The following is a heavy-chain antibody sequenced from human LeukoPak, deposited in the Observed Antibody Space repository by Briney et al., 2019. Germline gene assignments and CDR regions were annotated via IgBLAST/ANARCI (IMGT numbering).Heavy chain of an antibody. CDR2: IFDSGST. Sequence: SETLSLTCTVSGGSISTGGYYWSWIRQHPGKGLEWIGYIFDSGSTYYNPSLKSRLTISVDTSKNQFSLTLSSVTAADTAVYYWAVERRYKWDYVDFWGQGTLVTVSS. D-gene: IGHD1-20*01. J-gene: IGHJ4*02. CDR3: AVERRYKWDYVDF. V-gene: IGHV4-31*03. CDR1: GGSISTGGYY.